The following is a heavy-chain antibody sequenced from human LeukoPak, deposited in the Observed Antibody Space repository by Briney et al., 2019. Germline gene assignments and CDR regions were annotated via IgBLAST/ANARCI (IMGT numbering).Heavy chain of an antibody. Sequence: GASVKVSCKASGYTFTSYGISWVRQAPGQGLEWMGWISAYNGNTNYAQKLQGRVTMTTDTSTSTAYMELRSLRSDDTAVYYCARYFWSGYRNWNFDLWGRGTLVTVSS. D-gene: IGHD3-3*01. J-gene: IGHJ2*01. CDR2: ISAYNGNT. CDR1: GYTFTSYG. CDR3: ARYFWSGYRNWNFDL. V-gene: IGHV1-18*01.